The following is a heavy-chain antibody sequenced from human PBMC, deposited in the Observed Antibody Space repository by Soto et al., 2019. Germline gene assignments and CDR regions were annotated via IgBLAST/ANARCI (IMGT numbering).Heavy chain of an antibody. J-gene: IGHJ3*02. CDR1: GYSFTSYW. CDR2: IDPSDSYT. Sequence: PGESLKISCKGSGYSFTSYWISWVRQMPGKGLEWMGRIDPSDSYTNYSPSFQGHVTISADKSISTAYLQWSSLKASDTAMYYCATPYYYYDSSGYDFDIWGQGTMVTVSS. D-gene: IGHD3-22*01. V-gene: IGHV5-10-1*01. CDR3: ATPYYYYDSSGYDFDI.